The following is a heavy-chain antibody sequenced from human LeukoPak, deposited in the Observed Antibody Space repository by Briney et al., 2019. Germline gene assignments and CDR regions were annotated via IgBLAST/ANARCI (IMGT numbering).Heavy chain of an antibody. CDR2: IYPGDSDT. J-gene: IGHJ4*02. CDR1: GYSFTSYW. Sequence: GGSLRLSCKGSGYSFTSYWIGWVRQMPGKGLEWMGIIYPGDSDTRYSPSFQGQVTISADKSISTAYLQWSSLRSEDTAVYYCAADYFPRSHGSFWGQGTLVTVSS. V-gene: IGHV5-51*01. D-gene: IGHD3-10*01. CDR3: AADYFPRSHGSF.